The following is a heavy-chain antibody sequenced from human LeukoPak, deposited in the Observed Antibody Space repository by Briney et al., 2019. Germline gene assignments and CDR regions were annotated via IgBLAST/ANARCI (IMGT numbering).Heavy chain of an antibody. CDR3: ARGGYRSGDYMDV. J-gene: IGHJ6*03. Sequence: SETLSLTCAVYGGSFSGYYWSWIRQPPGKGLEWIGEINHSGSTNYNPSLKSRVTISVDTSKNQFSLKLSSVTAADTAVYYCARGGYRSGDYMDVWGKGTTVTVSS. D-gene: IGHD5-18*01. CDR2: INHSGST. CDR1: GGSFSGYY. V-gene: IGHV4-34*01.